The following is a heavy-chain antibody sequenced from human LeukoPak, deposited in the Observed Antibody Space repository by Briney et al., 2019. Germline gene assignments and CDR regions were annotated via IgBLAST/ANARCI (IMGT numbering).Heavy chain of an antibody. Sequence: GDPLQISCKGSGYSCTSYWIGCVRQMPGKGLEWMGIIYPADSHTRYSPSFQGQVTISADKSITTAHLQWSSLKASDTAMYYWARLTDYGGEYYYYGMDVWGQGTTVTVSS. J-gene: IGHJ6*02. CDR1: GYSCTSYW. CDR2: IYPADSHT. V-gene: IGHV5-51*01. D-gene: IGHD4-23*01. CDR3: ARLTDYGGEYYYYGMDV.